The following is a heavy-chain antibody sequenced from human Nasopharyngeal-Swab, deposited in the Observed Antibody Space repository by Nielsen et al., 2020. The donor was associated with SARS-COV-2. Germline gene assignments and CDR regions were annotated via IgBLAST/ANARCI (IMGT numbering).Heavy chain of an antibody. CDR3: ARVGTYYYDSSGHLNYYYNYYIDV. D-gene: IGHD3-22*01. Sequence: WIRQPPGKGLEWIGYIYYSGSTNYNPSLKSRVTISVDTSKNQFSLKLSSVTAADTAVYYCARVGTYYYDSSGHLNYYYNYYIDVWGKGTTVTVSS. CDR2: IYYSGST. V-gene: IGHV4-59*01. J-gene: IGHJ6*03.